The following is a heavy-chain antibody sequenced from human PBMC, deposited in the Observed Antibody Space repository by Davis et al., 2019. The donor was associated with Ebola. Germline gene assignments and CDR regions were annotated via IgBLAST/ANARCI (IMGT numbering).Heavy chain of an antibody. CDR2: IIPIFGTA. Sequence: SVTVSCQASGGTFSSYAISWVRQAPGQGLEWMGGIIPIFGTANYAQKFQGRVTITADESTSTAYMELSSLGSEDTAVDYCGSRAHSSGQTDFDYWGQGTLVTVSS. D-gene: IGHD3-22*01. CDR3: GSRAHSSGQTDFDY. CDR1: GGTFSSYA. V-gene: IGHV1-69*13. J-gene: IGHJ4*02.